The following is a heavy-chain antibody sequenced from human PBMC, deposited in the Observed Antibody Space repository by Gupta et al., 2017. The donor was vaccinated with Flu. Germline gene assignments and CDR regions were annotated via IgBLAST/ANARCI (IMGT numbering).Heavy chain of an antibody. CDR2: IIPIFGTA. Sequence: QVQLVQSGAEVKKPGFSGKVSCKASGGTFSSSASRWVRQAPGHGIEWMGGIIPIFGTANYAQKFQGRVTITADKSTSTAYMELSSLRSEDTAVYYCARDIPSYYPRSWYFDLWGRGTLVTVSS. CDR1: GGTFSSSA. CDR3: ARDIPSYYPRSWYFDL. J-gene: IGHJ2*01. D-gene: IGHD1-26*01. V-gene: IGHV1-69*06.